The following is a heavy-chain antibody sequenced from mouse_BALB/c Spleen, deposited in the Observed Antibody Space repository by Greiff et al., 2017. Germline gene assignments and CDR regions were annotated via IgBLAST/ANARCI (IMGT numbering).Heavy chain of an antibody. CDR3: ARQGGEGYFDY. V-gene: IGHV1S56*01. J-gene: IGHJ2*01. CDR1: GYTFTSYD. CDR2: IYPGDGST. Sequence: QVQLKQPGAELVRPGASVKLSCKASGYTFTSYDINWVKQRPGQGLEWIGWIYPGDGSTKYNEKFKGKATLTADKSSSTAYMQLSSLTSENSAVYFCARQGGEGYFDYWGQGTTLTVSS.